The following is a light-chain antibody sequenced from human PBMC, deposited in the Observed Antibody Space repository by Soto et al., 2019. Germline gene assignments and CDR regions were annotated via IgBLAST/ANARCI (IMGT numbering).Light chain of an antibody. CDR3: QQYGTRPPLT. J-gene: IGKJ4*01. Sequence: DIVMTQSPATLSVSPGEGATLSCRASQSVHSALAWYQQRPGQTPRLLIYDASTRATGIPDRFSGSGSGTEFTLTISSLQSEDFAIYYCQQYGTRPPLTFGGGTQVEI. V-gene: IGKV3-15*01. CDR1: QSVHSA. CDR2: DAS.